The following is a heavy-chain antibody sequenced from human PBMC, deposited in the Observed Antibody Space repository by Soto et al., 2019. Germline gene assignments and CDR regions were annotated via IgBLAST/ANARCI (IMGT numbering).Heavy chain of an antibody. V-gene: IGHV4-39*02. D-gene: IGHD2-15*01. CDR3: ARVGAIAALYYFDY. J-gene: IGHJ4*02. CDR1: GGSFSAYY. CDR2: IYFSGST. Sequence: SETLCLTCAVYGGSFSAYYWGWIRQPPGKGLEWIGSIYFSGSTYYNPSLKSRVTISIDTSKNQFSLKLGSVTAADTAVYYCARVGAIAALYYFDYWGQGTQVTVSS.